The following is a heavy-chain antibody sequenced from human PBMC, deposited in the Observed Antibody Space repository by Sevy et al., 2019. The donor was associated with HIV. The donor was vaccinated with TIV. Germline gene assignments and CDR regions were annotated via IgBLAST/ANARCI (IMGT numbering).Heavy chain of an antibody. V-gene: IGHV3-30-3*01. CDR3: ARDEGRCSGGSCYSGVQLWFFSSPVDY. J-gene: IGHJ4*02. D-gene: IGHD2-15*01. CDR1: GFTFSSYA. CDR2: ISYDGSNK. Sequence: GGSLRLSCAASGFTFSSYAMHWVRQAPGKGLEWVAVISYDGSNKYYADSVKGRFTISRDNSKNTLYLQMNSLRAEDTVVYYWARDEGRCSGGSCYSGVQLWFFSSPVDYWGQGTLVTVSS.